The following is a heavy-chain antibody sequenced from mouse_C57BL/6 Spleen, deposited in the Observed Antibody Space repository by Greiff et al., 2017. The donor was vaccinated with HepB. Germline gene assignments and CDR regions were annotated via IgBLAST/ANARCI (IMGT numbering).Heavy chain of an antibody. CDR3: ARVGDSSGPLDY. V-gene: IGHV1-69*01. CDR2: IDPSDSYT. J-gene: IGHJ2*01. CDR1: GYTFTSYW. Sequence: QVQLQQPGAELVMPGASVKLSCKASGYTFTSYWMHWVKQRPGQGLEWIGEIDPSDSYTNYNQKFKGKSTLTVDKSSSTAYMQLSSLTSEDSAVYYCARVGDSSGPLDYWGQGTTLTVSS. D-gene: IGHD3-2*02.